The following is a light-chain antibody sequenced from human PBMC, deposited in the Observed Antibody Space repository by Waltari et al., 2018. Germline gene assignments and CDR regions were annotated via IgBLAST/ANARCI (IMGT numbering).Light chain of an antibody. CDR2: AAS. CDR3: QQSKEVPFT. CDR1: QTLTTY. V-gene: IGKV1-39*01. Sequence: DIQLTQSPSYLSASVGDRITIPCRDSQTLTTYLNWYQQRPGTAPKFLIYAASNLETGVPSRFSGGGSGTDFTLTISGLQPDDFATYYCQQSKEVPFTFGQGTKLEIK. J-gene: IGKJ2*01.